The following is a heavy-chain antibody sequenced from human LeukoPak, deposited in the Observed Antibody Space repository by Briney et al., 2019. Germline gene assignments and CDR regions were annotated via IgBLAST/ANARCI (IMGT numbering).Heavy chain of an antibody. CDR2: IYYSGTT. CDR3: ARVRYCSSPTCYTDNWFDP. D-gene: IGHD2-2*02. V-gene: IGHV4-30-4*01. J-gene: IGHJ5*02. CDR1: GGSINSGDYY. Sequence: PSQTLSLTCTVSGGSINSGDYYWSWIRQPPGKGLEWIGYIYYSGTTYYNPSLKSRVSISVDTSKNQFSLKLNPVTAADTAVYYCARVRYCSSPTCYTDNWFDPWGQGTLVTVSS.